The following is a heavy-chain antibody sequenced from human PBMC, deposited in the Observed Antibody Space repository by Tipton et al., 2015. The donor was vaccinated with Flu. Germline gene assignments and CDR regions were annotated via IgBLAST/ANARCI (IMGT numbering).Heavy chain of an antibody. CDR2: IYYSGST. D-gene: IGHD3-22*01. CDR1: GGSISSGGYY. V-gene: IGHV4-31*03. Sequence: TLSLTCTVSGGSISSGGYYWSWIRQHPGKGLEWIGYIYYSGSTYYNPSLKRSVTISVDTSKNQFSLKLSSVAAADTAVYYCAREGDYYDSSGPISLFYYWGQGTLVTASS. CDR3: AREGDYYDSSGPISLFYY. J-gene: IGHJ4*02.